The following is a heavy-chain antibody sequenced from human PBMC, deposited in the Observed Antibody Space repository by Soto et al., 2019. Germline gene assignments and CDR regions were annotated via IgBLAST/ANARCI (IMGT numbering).Heavy chain of an antibody. CDR3: ARHLLLYYYDSSGYYLRDAFDI. J-gene: IGHJ3*02. D-gene: IGHD3-22*01. V-gene: IGHV4-59*08. CDR1: GGSISSYY. CDR2: IYYSGST. Sequence: QVQLQESGPGLVKPSETLSLTCTVSGGSISSYYWSWIRQPPGKGLEWIGYIYYSGSTNYNPSLKTRVTISLDTSKNQFSLKLSSVTAADTAVYYCARHLLLYYYDSSGYYLRDAFDIWGQGTMVTVSS.